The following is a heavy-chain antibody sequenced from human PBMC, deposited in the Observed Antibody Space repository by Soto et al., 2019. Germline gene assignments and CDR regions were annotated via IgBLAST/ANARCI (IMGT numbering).Heavy chain of an antibody. CDR2: IYWDDDK. CDR1: GFSLSTTAVG. D-gene: IGHD3-10*01. J-gene: IGHJ4*02. Sequence: QITLKESGPTLVNPTQTLTLTCSFSGFSLSTTAVGVGWIRQPPGKALEWLALIYWDDDKRYSPSLKSRLTITKDPSKNPVVLTMTHMDPVDTATYYCAPGISMVRGVVVFDYWGQGTLVTVSS. CDR3: APGISMVRGVVVFDY. V-gene: IGHV2-5*02.